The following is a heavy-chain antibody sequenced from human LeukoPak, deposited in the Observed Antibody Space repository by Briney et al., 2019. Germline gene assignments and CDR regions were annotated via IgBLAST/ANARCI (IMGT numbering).Heavy chain of an antibody. V-gene: IGHV1-2*06. Sequence: GASVKVSCKASGYTFTGYYMNWVRQAPGQGLEWMGRINPNCGGTNYAQKFQGRVTMTRDTSISTAYMELSRLRSDDTAVYYCARVGSRGGWLGGDYWGQGTLVTVSS. CDR2: INPNCGGT. D-gene: IGHD6-19*01. J-gene: IGHJ4*02. CDR3: ARVGSRGGWLGGDY. CDR1: GYTFTGYY.